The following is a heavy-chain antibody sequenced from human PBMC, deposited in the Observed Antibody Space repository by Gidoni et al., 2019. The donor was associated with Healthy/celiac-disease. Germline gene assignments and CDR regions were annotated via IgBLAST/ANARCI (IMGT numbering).Heavy chain of an antibody. Sequence: EVQLVESGGGLVKPGGSLRLSCAASGFTFSNAWMSWVRQAPGKGLEWVGRIKSKTDGGTTDYAAPVKGRFTISRDDSKNTLYLQMNSLKTEDTAVYYCTTAARYSYGYSRAFDIWGQGTMVTVSS. V-gene: IGHV3-15*01. CDR2: IKSKTDGGTT. CDR3: TTAARYSYGYSRAFDI. D-gene: IGHD5-18*01. J-gene: IGHJ3*02. CDR1: GFTFSNAW.